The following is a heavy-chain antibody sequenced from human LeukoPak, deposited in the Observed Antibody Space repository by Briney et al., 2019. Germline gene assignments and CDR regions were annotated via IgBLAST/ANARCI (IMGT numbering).Heavy chain of an antibody. J-gene: IGHJ4*02. Sequence: GGSLRLSCAASGFTFSNYWMTWVRQAPGKGLEWVANIKEDGSEKYYVDSVKGRFTISRDNAKNSLYPQMNTLRAEDTAVYYCARARIDYWGQGTLITVSS. CDR2: IKEDGSEK. CDR3: ARARIDY. CDR1: GFTFSNYW. D-gene: IGHD1-14*01. V-gene: IGHV3-7*05.